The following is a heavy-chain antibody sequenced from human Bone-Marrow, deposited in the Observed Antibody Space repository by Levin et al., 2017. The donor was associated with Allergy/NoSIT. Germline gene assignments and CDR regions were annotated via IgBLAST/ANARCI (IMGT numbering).Heavy chain of an antibody. Sequence: GESLKISCAASGFTFSSYWMHWVRQAPGKGLVWVSRINSDGSSTSYADSVKGRFTISRDNAKNTLYLQMNSLRAEDTAVYYCARDDPRIAVAGTPGWFDPWGQGTLVTVSS. V-gene: IGHV3-74*01. D-gene: IGHD6-19*01. J-gene: IGHJ5*02. CDR3: ARDDPRIAVAGTPGWFDP. CDR1: GFTFSSYW. CDR2: INSDGSST.